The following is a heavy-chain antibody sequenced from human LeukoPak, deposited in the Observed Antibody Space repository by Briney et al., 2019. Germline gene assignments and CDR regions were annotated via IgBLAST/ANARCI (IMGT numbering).Heavy chain of an antibody. V-gene: IGHV1-18*01. Sequence: ASVKVSCKTSGYTFTTYDINWVRPAPGQGLEWMGWISAYNGETNYAQNLQGRVTMTTDTSTSTAYMELRSLRSDDTAVYYCARGQDWFDPWGQGTLVTVSS. CDR2: ISAYNGET. CDR1: GYTFTTYD. J-gene: IGHJ5*02. CDR3: ARGQDWFDP.